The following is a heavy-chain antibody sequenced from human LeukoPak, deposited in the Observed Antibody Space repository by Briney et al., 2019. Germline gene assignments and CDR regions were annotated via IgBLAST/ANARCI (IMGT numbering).Heavy chain of an antibody. Sequence: SETLSLTCTVSGGSISSGSYYWSWIRQPAGKGLEWIGRIYTSGSTNYNPSLKSRVTISVDTSKNQFSLKLSSVTAADTAVYYCAREDYDILTGYHNWFDPWGQGTLVTVSS. D-gene: IGHD3-9*01. CDR3: AREDYDILTGYHNWFDP. V-gene: IGHV4-61*02. CDR2: IYTSGST. J-gene: IGHJ5*02. CDR1: GGSISSGSYY.